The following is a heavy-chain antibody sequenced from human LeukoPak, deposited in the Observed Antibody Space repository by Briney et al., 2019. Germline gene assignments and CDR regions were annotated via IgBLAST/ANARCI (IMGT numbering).Heavy chain of an antibody. J-gene: IGHJ4*02. V-gene: IGHV3-30-3*01. CDR3: ASRDGDLEDY. D-gene: IGHD4-17*01. CDR1: GFTFSSYA. Sequence: AGGSLRLSCAASGFTFSSYAMHWVRQAPGKGLEWVAVISYDGSDKYYADSVKGRFTISRDNSKNTLYLQMNSLRAEDTAVYYCASRDGDLEDYWGQGTLVTVSS. CDR2: ISYDGSDK.